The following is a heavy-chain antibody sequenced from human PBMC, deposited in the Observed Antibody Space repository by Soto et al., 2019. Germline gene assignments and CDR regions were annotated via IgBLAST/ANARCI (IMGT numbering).Heavy chain of an antibody. J-gene: IGHJ5*02. CDR2: IVVGSGNT. CDR1: GFTFTSSA. V-gene: IGHV1-58*02. CDR3: ARDSLTLYSSSWYRSNNWFDP. Sequence: GASVKVSCKASGFTFTSSAMQWVRQARGQRLEWIGWIVVGSGNTNYAQKFQERVTITRDKSTSTAYMELSSLRSEDTAVYYCARDSLTLYSSSWYRSNNWFDPWGQGTLVTVSS. D-gene: IGHD6-13*01.